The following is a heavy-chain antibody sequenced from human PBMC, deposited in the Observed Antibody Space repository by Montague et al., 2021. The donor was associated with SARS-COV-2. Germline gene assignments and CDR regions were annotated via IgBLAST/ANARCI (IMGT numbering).Heavy chain of an antibody. CDR3: ARTSASSDY. Sequence: CAISGDSVSRKSAACKWIRQSPSRGLEWQGRTYYRSKWYNDYAVSVKSRITINPDTSKNQISLQLNSVTPEDTAVYYCARTSASSDYWGQGTLVTVSS. D-gene: IGHD1-26*01. CDR1: GDSVSRKSAA. CDR2: TYYRSKWYN. V-gene: IGHV6-1*01. J-gene: IGHJ4*02.